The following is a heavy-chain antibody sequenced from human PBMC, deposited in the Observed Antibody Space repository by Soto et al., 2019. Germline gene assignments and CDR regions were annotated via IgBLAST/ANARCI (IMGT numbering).Heavy chain of an antibody. D-gene: IGHD3-10*01. CDR2: IKTDASEK. Sequence: EEQLVASGGGLVQPGGSPRLSCEASGFTLGSYWMSWVRQAPGKGLEWLATIKTDASEKKYVDSVKGRFTMSRDNAKNSLYLQMDSLRAEDTAVYYCARDSEYGSGSSVNHYLEYWGHGTLVTVSS. J-gene: IGHJ4*01. CDR3: ARDSEYGSGSSVNHYLEY. V-gene: IGHV3-7*01. CDR1: GFTLGSYW.